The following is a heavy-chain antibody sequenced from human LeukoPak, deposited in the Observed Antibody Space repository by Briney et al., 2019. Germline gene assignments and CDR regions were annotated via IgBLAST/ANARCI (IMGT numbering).Heavy chain of an antibody. V-gene: IGHV1-18*01. CDR3: ARDAGGYCSSTSCPTGY. Sequence: ASVKVSCKASGYTFTSYGISWVRQAPGQGLEWMGWISAYNGNTNYAQKLQGRVTMTTDTSTSTAYMGLRSLRSDDTAVYYCARDAGGYCSSTSCPTGYWGQGTLVTVPS. CDR1: GYTFTSYG. J-gene: IGHJ4*02. CDR2: ISAYNGNT. D-gene: IGHD2-2*01.